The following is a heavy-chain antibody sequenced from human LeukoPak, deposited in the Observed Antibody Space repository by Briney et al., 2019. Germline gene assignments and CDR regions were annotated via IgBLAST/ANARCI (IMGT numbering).Heavy chain of an antibody. CDR3: ARDQFYYDSSGNQEHAFDI. D-gene: IGHD3-22*01. CDR1: GGSISSYY. J-gene: IGHJ3*02. CDR2: IYTSGST. Sequence: SETLSLTCTVSGGSISSYYWSWIRQPAGKGLEWIGRIYTSGSTNYNPSLKSRVTMSVDTSKNQFSLKLSSVTAAGTAVYYCARDQFYYDSSGNQEHAFDIWGQGTMVTVSS. V-gene: IGHV4-4*07.